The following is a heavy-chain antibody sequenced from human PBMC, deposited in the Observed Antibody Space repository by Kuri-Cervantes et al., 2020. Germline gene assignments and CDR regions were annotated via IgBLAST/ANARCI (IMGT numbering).Heavy chain of an antibody. Sequence: GSLRLSCTVSGGSISSYYWSWIRQPPGKGLEWIGYIYYSGSTNYNPSLKSRVTISVDTSKNQFSLKLSSVTAADTAVYYCAGYSNGWRYYYYGMDVWGQGTTVTVSS. CDR1: GGSISSYY. D-gene: IGHD6-19*01. CDR3: AGYSNGWRYYYYGMDV. CDR2: IYYSGST. J-gene: IGHJ6*02. V-gene: IGHV4-59*01.